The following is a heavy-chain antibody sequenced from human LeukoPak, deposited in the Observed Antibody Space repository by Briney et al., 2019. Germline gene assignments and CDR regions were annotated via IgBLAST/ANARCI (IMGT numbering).Heavy chain of an antibody. V-gene: IGHV3-7*03. D-gene: IGHD1-1*01. CDR3: ARDRYNYGYYYYYAMDI. CDR1: GFSFSNYW. CDR2: IKEDGSGK. Sequence: GGSLRLSCAASGFSFSNYWMSWVRQAPGKGLEWVANIKEDGSGKYYVDSVKGRFSISSYNAKNSLYLQMNSLRAEHTAVYYCARDRYNYGYYYYYAMDIWGQGTTVTVSS. J-gene: IGHJ6*02.